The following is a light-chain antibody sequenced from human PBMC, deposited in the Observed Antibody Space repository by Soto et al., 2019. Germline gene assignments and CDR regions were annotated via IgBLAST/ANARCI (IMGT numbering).Light chain of an antibody. CDR2: GAS. Sequence: EIVMTQSPATLSVSPGERATLSCRASQSVSSNLAWYQQKPGQAPRLLIYGASTRATGIPARFSGSGSGTEFTLTISSLQPEDFATYYCQQSDGMPYTFGQGTKLEIK. CDR1: QSVSSN. V-gene: IGKV3-15*01. CDR3: QQSDGMPYT. J-gene: IGKJ2*01.